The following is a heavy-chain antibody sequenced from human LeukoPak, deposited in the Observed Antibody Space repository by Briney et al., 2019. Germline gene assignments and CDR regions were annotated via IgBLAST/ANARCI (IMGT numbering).Heavy chain of an antibody. D-gene: IGHD5-18*01. J-gene: IGHJ5*02. V-gene: IGHV4-39*01. Sequence: SETLSLTCTVPVGPIRSRIFSWGWFPKPPGKGREWIGSIYYTGSTYYNPSLKSRVTISVDTSKNQFSLKLSSVTAADTAVYFCACRRVETAITWGQGTLVTVSS. CDR2: IYYTGST. CDR3: ACRRVETAIT. CDR1: VGPIRSRIFS.